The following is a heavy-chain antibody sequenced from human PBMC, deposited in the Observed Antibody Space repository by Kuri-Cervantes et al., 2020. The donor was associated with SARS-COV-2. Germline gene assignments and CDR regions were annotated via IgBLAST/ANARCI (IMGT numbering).Heavy chain of an antibody. CDR1: GFTFDDYG. CDR3: ARYPGYDSSGYHDY. CDR2: INWNGGST. J-gene: IGHJ4*02. Sequence: GGSLRLSCAASGFTFDDYGMSWVRQAPGKGLEWVSGINWNGGSTGYADSVKGRFTISRDNAKNSLYLQMNSLRAEATALYHCARYPGYDSSGYHDYWGQGTLVTVSS. V-gene: IGHV3-20*01. D-gene: IGHD3-22*01.